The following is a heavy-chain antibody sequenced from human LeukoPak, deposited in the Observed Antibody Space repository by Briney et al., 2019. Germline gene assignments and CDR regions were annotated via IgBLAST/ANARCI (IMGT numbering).Heavy chain of an antibody. CDR2: IYSGGST. J-gene: IGHJ6*04. V-gene: IGHV3-53*01. CDR1: GFTVSSNY. Sequence: GGSLRLSCAASGFTVSSNYMSWVRQAPGKGLEWVSVIYSGGSTYYADSVKGRFTISRDNSKNTLYLQMNSLRAEDTAVYYCARASGYYYYGMDVWGKGTRSPSPQ. D-gene: IGHD3-10*01. CDR3: ARASGYYYYGMDV.